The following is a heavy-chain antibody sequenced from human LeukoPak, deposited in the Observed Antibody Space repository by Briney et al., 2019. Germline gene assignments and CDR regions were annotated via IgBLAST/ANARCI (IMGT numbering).Heavy chain of an antibody. CDR1: GGSFSGYY. J-gene: IGHJ4*02. CDR2: INHSGST. CDR3: ARGHRYYDFWSGYYRGNKYYFDY. Sequence: SETLSLTCAVYGGSFSGYYWSWIRQPPGKGLEWIGEINHSGSTNYHPSLKSRVTISVDTSKNQFSLKLSSVTAADTAVYYCARGHRYYDFWSGYYRGNKYYFDYWGQGTLVTVSS. D-gene: IGHD3-3*01. V-gene: IGHV4-34*01.